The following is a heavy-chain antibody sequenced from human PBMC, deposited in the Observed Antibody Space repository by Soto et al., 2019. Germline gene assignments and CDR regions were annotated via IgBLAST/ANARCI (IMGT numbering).Heavy chain of an antibody. Sequence: EVQLVESGGGLVQTGGSLRLSCAASGFTFSSYWMHWVRQAPGKGLVWVSRINSDGGSITYGDSVKGRFTISRDNAKNTLYLQMNSLRAEDTAVYYCASFWSRYGYYYSMDVWGKGTTVTVSS. CDR1: GFTFSSYW. V-gene: IGHV3-74*01. CDR3: ASFWSRYGYYYSMDV. D-gene: IGHD3-3*01. J-gene: IGHJ6*03. CDR2: INSDGGSI.